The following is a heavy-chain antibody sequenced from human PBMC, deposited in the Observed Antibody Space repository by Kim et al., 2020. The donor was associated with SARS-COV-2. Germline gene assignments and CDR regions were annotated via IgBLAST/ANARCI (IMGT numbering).Heavy chain of an antibody. J-gene: IGHJ4*02. CDR2: GSEK. V-gene: IGHV3-7*04. Sequence: GSEKNYVDSVKGRFTISRDNAKNSLFLQMNSLRAEDTAVYFCARGGGAANWGQGTLVTVSS. CDR3: ARGGGAAN. D-gene: IGHD2-15*01.